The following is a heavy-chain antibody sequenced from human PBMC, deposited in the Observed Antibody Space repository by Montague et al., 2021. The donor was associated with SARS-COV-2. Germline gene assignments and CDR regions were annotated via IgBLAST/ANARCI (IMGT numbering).Heavy chain of an antibody. V-gene: IGHV3-23*01. J-gene: IGHJ4*02. CDR1: GFTFSTSP. D-gene: IGHD6-19*01. CDR2: ITSGGDNT. Sequence: SLRLSCAASGFTFSTSPMHWVRQAPGKGLEWVSVITSGGDNTFYXDSVKGRFTVSRDNSKSTLYLQMSSLRAEDTAVYYCAKHYSSDWVDWGQGTLVTVSS. CDR3: AKHYSSDWVD.